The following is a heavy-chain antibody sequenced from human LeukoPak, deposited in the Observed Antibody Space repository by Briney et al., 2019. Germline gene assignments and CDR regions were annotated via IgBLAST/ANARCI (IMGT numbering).Heavy chain of an antibody. D-gene: IGHD3-22*01. V-gene: IGHV3-74*01. J-gene: IGHJ4*02. Sequence: PGGSLRLSCAASGFTFSSYWMHWVRQAPGKGLVWVSRINSDGSSTSYADSVKGRFTISRDNAKNTLYLQMNSLRAEDTAVYYCAGDIGYYYDSSGLDYWGQGTLVTVSS. CDR1: GFTFSSYW. CDR3: AGDIGYYYDSSGLDY. CDR2: INSDGSST.